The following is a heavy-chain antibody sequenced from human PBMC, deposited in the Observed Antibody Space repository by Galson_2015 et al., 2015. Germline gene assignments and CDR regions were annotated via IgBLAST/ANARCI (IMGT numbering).Heavy chain of an antibody. J-gene: IGHJ6*02. CDR2: INPSGGST. Sequence: QSGAEVKKPGESLKISFKASGYTFTSYYMHWVRQAPGQGLEWMGIINPSGGSTSYAQKFQGRATMTRDTSTSTVYMELSSLRSEDTAVYYCARGGQWLVLSSVDVWGQGTTVTVSS. D-gene: IGHD6-19*01. CDR1: GYTFTSYY. V-gene: IGHV1-46*01. CDR3: ARGGQWLVLSSVDV.